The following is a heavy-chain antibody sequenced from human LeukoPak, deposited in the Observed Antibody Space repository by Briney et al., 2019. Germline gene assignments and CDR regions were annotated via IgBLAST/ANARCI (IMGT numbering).Heavy chain of an antibody. Sequence: PGGSLRLSCAASGFTFDDYGMSWVRQAPGKGLGWVSGINWNGGSTGYADSVKGRFTISRDNAKNSLYLQMNSLRAEDTALYYCARVNSSGWLWCAFDIWGQGTMVTVSS. CDR3: ARVNSSGWLWCAFDI. CDR1: GFTFDDYG. CDR2: INWNGGST. D-gene: IGHD6-19*01. J-gene: IGHJ3*02. V-gene: IGHV3-20*04.